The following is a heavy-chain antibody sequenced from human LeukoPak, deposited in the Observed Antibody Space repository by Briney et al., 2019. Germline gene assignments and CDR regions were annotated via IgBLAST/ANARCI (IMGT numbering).Heavy chain of an antibody. CDR3: VRVAGYLPTRWFDP. Sequence: SETLSLTCAVYGGSFSNYYWSWIRQPPGKGLEWIGEINHSGSTSYNPSLKSRVTISVDTSQNQFFLLLTSVTAADTAVYYCVRVAGYLPTRWFDPWGQGTHVTVSS. CDR1: GGSFSNYY. CDR2: INHSGST. J-gene: IGHJ5*02. V-gene: IGHV4-34*01. D-gene: IGHD6-25*01.